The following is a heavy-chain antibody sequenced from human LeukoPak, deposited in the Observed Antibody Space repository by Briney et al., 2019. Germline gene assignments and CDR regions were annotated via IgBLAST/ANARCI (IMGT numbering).Heavy chain of an antibody. Sequence: SHTVTLLCAISGHRLSINSAAWNWISQSPSRGLDWHGRTYYSYKWYNEYAVSVKGRIAINPDTSKNQFSLQLNSVTPEDTAVYYCARAKGRSPLFDYWGQGTLVTVSS. D-gene: IGHD6-13*01. J-gene: IGHJ4*02. CDR3: ARAKGRSPLFDY. CDR1: GHRLSINSAA. V-gene: IGHV6-1*01. CDR2: TYYSYKWYN.